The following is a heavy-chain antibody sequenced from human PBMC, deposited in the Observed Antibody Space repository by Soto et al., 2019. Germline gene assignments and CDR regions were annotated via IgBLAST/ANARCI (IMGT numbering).Heavy chain of an antibody. CDR1: GFTFSSYA. Sequence: EVQLVESGGGLVQPGGSLRLSCAASGFTFSSYAMRWVRQAPGKGLVWVSAISGSGGSTYYADSVKGRFTISRDNSKNQLYLEMNSVRAEDPAVYYCAKAVAGDKYYFDYWGPGNLVTVSS. CDR3: AKAVAGDKYYFDY. V-gene: IGHV3-23*04. D-gene: IGHD6-19*01. J-gene: IGHJ4*02. CDR2: ISGSGGST.